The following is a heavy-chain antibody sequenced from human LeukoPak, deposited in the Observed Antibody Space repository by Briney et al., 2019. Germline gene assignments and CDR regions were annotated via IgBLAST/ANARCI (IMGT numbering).Heavy chain of an antibody. CDR2: IGGRGRST. D-gene: IGHD2-15*01. V-gene: IGHV3-23*01. Sequence: GGSLRLSCAVSGLTFSTYAVSWVRQPRGEGREWVLCIGGRGRSTYSADSVKGRYTITRDNSKSTLYLQLCYLRAEASAIFCRARHKDGGVWRDCFDPWGQGTLVTVSS. CDR1: GLTFSTYA. J-gene: IGHJ5*02. CDR3: ARHKDGGVWRDCFDP.